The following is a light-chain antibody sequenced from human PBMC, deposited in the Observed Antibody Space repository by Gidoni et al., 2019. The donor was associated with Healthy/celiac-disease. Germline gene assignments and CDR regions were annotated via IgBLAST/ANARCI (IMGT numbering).Light chain of an antibody. J-gene: IGLJ2*01. V-gene: IGLV1-44*01. CDR3: AAWDDSLNGYVV. Sequence: QSVLTQPPSASGTPGQRVTISCSGSSSNIGSNTVSWYQQLPGTAPKLLIYSNHQRPSGVPDRFSGSKSGTSASLAISGLQSEDEADYYCAAWDDSLNGYVVFGGGTKLTVL. CDR2: SNH. CDR1: SSNIGSNT.